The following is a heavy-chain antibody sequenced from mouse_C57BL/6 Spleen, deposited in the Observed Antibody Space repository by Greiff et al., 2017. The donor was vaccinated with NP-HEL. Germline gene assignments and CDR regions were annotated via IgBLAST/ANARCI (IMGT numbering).Heavy chain of an antibody. V-gene: IGHV1-54*01. CDR3: ARRGGAMDY. CDR1: GYAFTNYL. CDR2: INPGSGGT. J-gene: IGHJ4*01. Sequence: QVQLQQSGAELVRPGTSVKVSCKASGYAFTNYLIEWVTQRPGQGLEWIGVINPGSGGTNYNEKFKGKATLTADKSSSTAYMQLSSLTSEDSAVYFCARRGGAMDYWGQGTSVTVSS.